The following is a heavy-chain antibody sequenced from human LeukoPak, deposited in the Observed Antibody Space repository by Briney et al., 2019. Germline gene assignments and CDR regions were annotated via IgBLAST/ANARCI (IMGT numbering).Heavy chain of an antibody. CDR1: GFTFSSYS. J-gene: IGHJ5*02. D-gene: IGHD6-13*01. CDR3: ARSMSGYSSSWPTWFDP. CDR2: ISSSSYI. Sequence: PGGSLRLSCAASGFTFSSYSMNWVRQAPGKGRECVSSISSSSYIYYADSVKGRFTCSRDNAKTSLYLQMNSLRAEDTAVYYCARSMSGYSSSWPTWFDPWGQGTLVTVSS. V-gene: IGHV3-21*01.